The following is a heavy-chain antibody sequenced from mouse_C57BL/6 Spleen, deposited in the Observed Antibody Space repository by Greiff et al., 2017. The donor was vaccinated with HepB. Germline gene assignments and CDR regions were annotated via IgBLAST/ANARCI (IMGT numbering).Heavy chain of an antibody. CDR2: IDPSDSET. D-gene: IGHD1-1*01. V-gene: IGHV1-52*01. Sequence: QVQLQQPGAELVRPGSSVKLSCKASGYTFTSYWMHWVKQRPIQGLEWIGNIDPSDSETNYSQKFKDKATLTVDKSSSTAYMQLSSLTSEDSAVYYCARDGGIPFAYWGQGTLVTVSA. CDR3: ARDGGIPFAY. J-gene: IGHJ3*01. CDR1: GYTFTSYW.